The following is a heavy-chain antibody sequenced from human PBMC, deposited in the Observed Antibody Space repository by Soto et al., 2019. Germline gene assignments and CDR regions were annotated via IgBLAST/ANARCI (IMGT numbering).Heavy chain of an antibody. Sequence: PGGSLRLSCAASGFTFSSDAMSWVRQAPGKGLEWVSAISGSGGSTYYADSVKGRFTTSRDNSKNTLYLQMNSLRAEDTAVYYCAKDQQWLAQNWFDPWGQGTLVTVSS. V-gene: IGHV3-23*01. D-gene: IGHD6-19*01. J-gene: IGHJ5*02. CDR1: GFTFSSDA. CDR3: AKDQQWLAQNWFDP. CDR2: ISGSGGST.